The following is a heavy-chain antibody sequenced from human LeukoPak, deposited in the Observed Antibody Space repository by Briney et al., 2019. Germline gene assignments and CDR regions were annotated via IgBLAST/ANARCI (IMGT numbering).Heavy chain of an antibody. CDR1: GFTFSSYS. V-gene: IGHV3-21*01. J-gene: IGHJ3*01. CDR3: ARVTGGYSSSCD. D-gene: IGHD6-13*01. CDR2: ISSSSSYI. Sequence: GGSLRLSCAASGFTFSSYSMDWVRQAPGKGLGWVSSISSSSSYIYYADSVKGRFTISRDNAKNSLYLQMNSLRAEDTAVYYCARVTGGYSSSCDWGQGTMVTVSS.